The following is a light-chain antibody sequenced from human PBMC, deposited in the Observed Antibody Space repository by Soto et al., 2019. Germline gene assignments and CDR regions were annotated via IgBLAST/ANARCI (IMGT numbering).Light chain of an antibody. CDR1: QNVDIY. Sequence: EVVLTQSPVTPALSPGERATLSCRASQNVDIYVAWYQQRPGQAPRLLIYDASNRATGIPARFSGSGSGTDFTLTISSLEPEDFAVYYCQQRRDWPPLTFGGGTKVEIK. CDR2: DAS. J-gene: IGKJ4*01. V-gene: IGKV3-11*01. CDR3: QQRRDWPPLT.